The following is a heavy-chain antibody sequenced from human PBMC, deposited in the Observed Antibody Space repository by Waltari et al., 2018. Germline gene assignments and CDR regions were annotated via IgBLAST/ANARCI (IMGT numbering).Heavy chain of an antibody. CDR1: EFTFSNYG. CDR3: AKERSRMVQGFIDVTFDC. CDR2: VRYDGSDK. V-gene: IGHV3-30*02. D-gene: IGHD3-10*01. Sequence: QVQLVESGGGVVQPGGSLRVSCAASEFTFSNYGMHWVRQAPAKGLEWVAFVRYDGSDKSYADSVKDRFTISRDNSKNTLYLQMNGLRAEDTAVYYCAKERSRMVQGFIDVTFDCWGQGTLVSVST. J-gene: IGHJ4*02.